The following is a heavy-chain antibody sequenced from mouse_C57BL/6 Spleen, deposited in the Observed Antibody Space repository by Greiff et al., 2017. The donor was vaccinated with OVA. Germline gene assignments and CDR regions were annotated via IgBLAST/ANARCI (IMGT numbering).Heavy chain of an antibody. CDR2: ISSGSSTI. V-gene: IGHV5-17*01. CDR1: GFTFSDYG. J-gene: IGHJ1*03. CDR3: ARDYGNYVWYFDV. Sequence: EVKVVESGGGLVKPGGSLKLSCAASGFTFSDYGMHWVRQAPEKGLEWVAYISSGSSTIYYADTVKGRFTISRDNAKNTLFLQMTSLRSEDTAMYYCARDYGNYVWYFDVWGTGTTVTVSS. D-gene: IGHD2-1*01.